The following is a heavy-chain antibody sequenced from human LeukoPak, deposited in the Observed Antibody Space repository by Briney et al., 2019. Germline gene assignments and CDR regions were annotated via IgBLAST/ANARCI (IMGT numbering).Heavy chain of an antibody. CDR3: ARDRSGGNYYYYYYMDV. J-gene: IGHJ6*03. V-gene: IGHV1-69*13. CDR2: IIPIFGTA. D-gene: IGHD4-23*01. CDR1: GGTFSSYA. Sequence: SVKVSCKASGGTFSSYAISWVRQAPGQGLEWMGGIIPIFGTANYAQKFQGRVTITAGESTSTAYMELSSLRSEDTAVYYCARDRSGGNYYYYYYMDVWGKGTTVTVSS.